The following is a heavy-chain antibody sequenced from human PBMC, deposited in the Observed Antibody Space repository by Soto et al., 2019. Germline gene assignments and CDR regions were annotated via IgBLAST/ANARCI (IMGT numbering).Heavy chain of an antibody. D-gene: IGHD3-22*01. CDR2: IISSGSTI. CDR1: GXTFSSYY. Sequence: GSLRLSGAASGXTFSSYYMNWVRRAPGKGLEWVSYIISSGSTIYYADYVKGRFNISRENANNSLYLQMNSLRAEDTAVYSCARVPHLATMIVVAPVLWGQGTLGTVSS. V-gene: IGHV3-48*03. CDR3: ARVPHLATMIVVAPVL. J-gene: IGHJ4*02.